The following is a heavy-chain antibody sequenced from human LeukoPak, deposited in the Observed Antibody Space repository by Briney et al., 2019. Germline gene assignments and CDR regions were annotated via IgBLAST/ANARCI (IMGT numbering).Heavy chain of an antibody. J-gene: IGHJ6*04. Sequence: PGRSLGLSCAASGFTFSGYGMHWVRQAPGKGLEWVAVISYDGSNKYYADSVKGRFTISRDNSKNTLYLQMNSLRAGDTAVYWCAKDGGISTGYYYGVDVWGKGTTVTVSS. V-gene: IGHV3-30*18. CDR1: GFTFSGYG. CDR2: ISYDGSNK. CDR3: AKDGGISTGYYYGVDV. D-gene: IGHD3-16*01.